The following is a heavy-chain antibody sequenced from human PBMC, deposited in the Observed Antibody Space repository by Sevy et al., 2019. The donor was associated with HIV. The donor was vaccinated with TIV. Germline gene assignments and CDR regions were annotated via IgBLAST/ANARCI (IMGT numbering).Heavy chain of an antibody. CDR3: ARTPGVTTSNPFDY. Sequence: GGSLRLSCAASGFTFSSYSMNWVHQAPGKGLEWVSYISSSSSTIYYADSVKGRFTISRDNAKNSLYLQMNSLRDEDTAVYYCARTPGVTTSNPFDYWGQGTLVTVSS. V-gene: IGHV3-48*02. J-gene: IGHJ4*02. CDR2: ISSSSSTI. CDR1: GFTFSSYS. D-gene: IGHD4-17*01.